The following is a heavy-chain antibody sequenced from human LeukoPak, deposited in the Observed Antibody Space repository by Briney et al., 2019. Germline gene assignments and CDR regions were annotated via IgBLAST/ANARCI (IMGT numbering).Heavy chain of an antibody. CDR2: INPNSGGT. Sequence: ASVTVSCKASGYTFTDYYMYWVRQAPGQGLEWMGWINPNSGGTNYAQKFQGRVTMTRDTSISTGYMELSRLRADDTAVYHCARGVYYDSRGYCFDYWGQGTLVTVSS. J-gene: IGHJ4*02. CDR3: ARGVYYDSRGYCFDY. V-gene: IGHV1-2*02. D-gene: IGHD3-22*01. CDR1: GYTFTDYY.